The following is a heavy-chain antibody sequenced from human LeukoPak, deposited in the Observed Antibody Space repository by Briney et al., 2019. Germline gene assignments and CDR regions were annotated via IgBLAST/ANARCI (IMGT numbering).Heavy chain of an antibody. V-gene: IGHV3-53*01. CDR1: GFTVSSNY. CDR2: IYNGGHT. Sequence: GVSLRLSCIASGFTVSSNYMTWVRQAPGKGLQWVSIIYNGGHTYYADSVKGRFTISRDNSKNTVYLQMHSLRAEDTAVYFCARARSLSGRPPNHFDYWGQGTLVTVSS. J-gene: IGHJ4*02. CDR3: ARARSLSGRPPNHFDY.